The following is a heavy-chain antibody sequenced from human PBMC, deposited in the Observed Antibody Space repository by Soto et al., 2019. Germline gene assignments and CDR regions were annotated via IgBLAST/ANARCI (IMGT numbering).Heavy chain of an antibody. Sequence: QVQLVQSGAEVKKPGASVKVSCKASGYTFTSYGLTWVRRAPGQGLDWMGGISAYNGHTNYAQQLQGRVTMTTDTTTRTAYTELRSLRSDDTAVYYCARSDSSACTTHGWWFDPWGQGTLVTVSS. D-gene: IGHD6-19*01. J-gene: IGHJ5*02. V-gene: IGHV1-18*01. CDR1: GYTFTSYG. CDR3: ARSDSSACTTHGWWFDP. CDR2: ISAYNGHT.